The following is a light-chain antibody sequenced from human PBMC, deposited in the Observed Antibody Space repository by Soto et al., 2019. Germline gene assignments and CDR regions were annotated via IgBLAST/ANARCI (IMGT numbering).Light chain of an antibody. V-gene: IGKV3-20*01. CDR1: QSLSSSQ. CDR3: QQYGSSPRT. J-gene: IGKJ1*01. Sequence: EIVLTQSPGTLSLSPGERATLSCRASQSLSSSQLAWYQQKPGQAPGLLIHDASSRATGISDRFTGSGSGTDFTLTITTLEPEDFAVYYCQQYGSSPRTFGLGTKVDIK. CDR2: DAS.